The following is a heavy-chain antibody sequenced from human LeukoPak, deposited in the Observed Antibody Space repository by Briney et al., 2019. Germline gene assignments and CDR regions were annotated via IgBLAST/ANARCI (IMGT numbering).Heavy chain of an antibody. CDR1: GYTFTSYG. Sequence: ASVKVSCKASGYTFTSYGISWVRQAPGQGLEWMGWISAYNGNTNYAQKLQGRVTMTTDTSTSTAYMELRSLRSDDTAVYYCARGLTSDYDYVWGSGEFDYWGQGTLVTVSS. CDR3: ARGLTSDYDYVWGSGEFDY. CDR2: ISAYNGNT. J-gene: IGHJ4*02. V-gene: IGHV1-18*01. D-gene: IGHD3-16*01.